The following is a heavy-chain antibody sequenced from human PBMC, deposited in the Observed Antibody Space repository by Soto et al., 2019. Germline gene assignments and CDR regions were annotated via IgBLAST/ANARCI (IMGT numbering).Heavy chain of an antibody. Sequence: GASVKVSCKASGYTFTSYGISWVRQAPGQGPEWMGWISPYDGNTNYAQKFQGRVTMTTDTSTTTVYMELRSLRPDDTAMYYCARPGQHNYCAMDVWGQGTTVTVSS. CDR1: GYTFTSYG. CDR2: ISPYDGNT. V-gene: IGHV1-18*01. J-gene: IGHJ6*02. D-gene: IGHD1-1*01. CDR3: ARPGQHNYCAMDV.